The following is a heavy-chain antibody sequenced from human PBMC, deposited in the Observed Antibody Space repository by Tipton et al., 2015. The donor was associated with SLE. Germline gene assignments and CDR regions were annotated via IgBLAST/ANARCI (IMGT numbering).Heavy chain of an antibody. D-gene: IGHD3-9*01. J-gene: IGHJ6*02. Sequence: SLRLSCVASGFTFDDYAMVWVRQSPGKGLEWISGITWNGGQIDYADSVKGRFSISRDNARNALYLQMNSLRVEDTAFYYCVKGRGRLAFFTGLDVWGQGTSVTVSS. CDR1: GFTFDDYA. V-gene: IGHV3-9*01. CDR3: VKGRGRLAFFTGLDV. CDR2: ITWNGGQI.